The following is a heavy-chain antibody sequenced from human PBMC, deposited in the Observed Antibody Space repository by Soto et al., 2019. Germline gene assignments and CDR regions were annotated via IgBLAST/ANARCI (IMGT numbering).Heavy chain of an antibody. D-gene: IGHD5-12*01. J-gene: IGHJ4*02. V-gene: IGHV3-23*01. CDR1: GFTFSSYA. CDR2: ISGSGDTT. Sequence: PGGFLRLSCAASGFTFSSYAMSWVRQVPGKGLSWVSAISGSGDTTYYADSVKGRFTISRDNSKDTLFLQMNSLRAEDTAVYFCTKEVQGGHGYFEYWGQGTLVTVSS. CDR3: TKEVQGGHGYFEY.